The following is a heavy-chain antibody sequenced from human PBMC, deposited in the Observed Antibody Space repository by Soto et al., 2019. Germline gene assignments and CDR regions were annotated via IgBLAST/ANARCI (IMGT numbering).Heavy chain of an antibody. CDR1: GFTFSNAW. Sequence: GGSLRLSCAASGFTFSNAWMNWVRQAPGKGLEWVGRIKSKTDGGTTDYAAPVKGRFTISRDDSKNTLYLQMNSLKTEDTAVYYCTTDLEYSSSMLRDYWGQGTLVTVSS. CDR3: TTDLEYSSSMLRDY. CDR2: IKSKTDGGTT. D-gene: IGHD6-6*01. V-gene: IGHV3-15*07. J-gene: IGHJ4*02.